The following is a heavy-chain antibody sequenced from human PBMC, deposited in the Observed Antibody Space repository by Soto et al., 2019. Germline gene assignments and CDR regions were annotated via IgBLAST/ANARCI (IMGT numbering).Heavy chain of an antibody. D-gene: IGHD2-15*01. J-gene: IGHJ5*02. CDR1: GGTFSSYA. CDR3: ASLPGYCSGGSCYSDNWFDP. CDR2: IIPIFGTA. Sequence: QVQLVQSGAEVKKPGSSVKVSCKASGGTFSSYAISWVRQAPGQGLEWMGGIIPIFGTANYAQKFQGRVTITADESTSTAYMELSSLRSEDTAVYYGASLPGYCSGGSCYSDNWFDPWGQGTLVTVSS. V-gene: IGHV1-69*01.